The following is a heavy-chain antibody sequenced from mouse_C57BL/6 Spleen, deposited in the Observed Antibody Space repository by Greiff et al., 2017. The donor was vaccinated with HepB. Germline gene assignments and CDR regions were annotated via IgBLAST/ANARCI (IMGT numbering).Heavy chain of an antibody. V-gene: IGHV5-6*01. CDR3: ARHEITTVVARWYFDV. Sequence: EVQGVESGGDLVKPGGSLKLSCAASGFTFSSYGMSWVRQTPDKRLEWVATISSGGSYTYYPDSVKGRFTISRDNAKNTLYLQMSSLKSEDTAMYYCARHEITTVVARWYFDVWGTGTTVTVSS. J-gene: IGHJ1*03. CDR1: GFTFSSYG. CDR2: ISSGGSYT. D-gene: IGHD1-1*01.